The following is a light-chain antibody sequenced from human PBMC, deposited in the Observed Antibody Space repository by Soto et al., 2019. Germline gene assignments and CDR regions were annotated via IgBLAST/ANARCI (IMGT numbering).Light chain of an antibody. CDR3: CSYAGSSAWV. Sequence: QSVLTQPASVSGSPGQSITISCTGTSSDVGIYNLVSWYQQHPGKAPKLMIYEGSKRPSGVSNRFSGSKSGNTASLTISGLQAEDEADYYCCSYAGSSAWVCGGGTKLTVL. CDR2: EGS. CDR1: SSDVGIYNL. V-gene: IGLV2-23*01. J-gene: IGLJ3*02.